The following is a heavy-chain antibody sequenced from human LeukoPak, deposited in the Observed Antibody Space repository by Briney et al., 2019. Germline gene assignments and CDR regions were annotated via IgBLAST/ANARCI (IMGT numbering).Heavy chain of an antibody. V-gene: IGHV1-18*01. CDR2: ISAYNGNT. CDR3: ARVSDCCWYSSGWSAYYYGMDV. J-gene: IGHJ6*02. CDR1: GYTFTSYG. D-gene: IGHD6-19*01. Sequence: ASVKVSCKASGYTFTSYGISWVRHAPAQGLELMGWISAYNGNTNYAQKLQGRVTMTTDTSTSTAYMELRSLRSDDTAVYYCARVSDCCWYSSGWSAYYYGMDVWGQGTTVTVSS.